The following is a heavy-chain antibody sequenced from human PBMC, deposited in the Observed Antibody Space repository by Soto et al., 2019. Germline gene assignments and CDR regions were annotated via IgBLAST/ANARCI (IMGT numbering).Heavy chain of an antibody. CDR2: IDPSDSYT. J-gene: IGHJ6*02. CDR3: ASHSLLEYSSQYYYYYGMDV. V-gene: IGHV5-10-1*01. Sequence: PGESLKISCNGSGYSFTSYWISWVRQMPGKGLEWMGRIDPSDSYTNYSPSFQGHVTISVDKSISTAYLQWSSLKASDTAMYYCASHSLLEYSSQYYYYYGMDVWGQGTTVTVSS. D-gene: IGHD6-6*01. CDR1: GYSFTSYW.